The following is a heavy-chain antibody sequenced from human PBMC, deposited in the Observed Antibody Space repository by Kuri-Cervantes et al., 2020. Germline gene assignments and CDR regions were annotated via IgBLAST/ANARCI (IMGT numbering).Heavy chain of an antibody. CDR3: ARSQDYDRSGYYEQKYFDY. Sequence: SETLSLTCSVSGDSISSDDYYWGWIRQPPGKGLEWIGSMSYTGSGSYSPSLKSRVTISVDTSKNQFSRNLTSVTAADPAVYYCARSQDYDRSGYYEQKYFDYWGQGTLVTVSS. D-gene: IGHD3-22*01. J-gene: IGHJ4*02. CDR1: GDSISSDDYY. V-gene: IGHV4-39*07. CDR2: MSYTGSG.